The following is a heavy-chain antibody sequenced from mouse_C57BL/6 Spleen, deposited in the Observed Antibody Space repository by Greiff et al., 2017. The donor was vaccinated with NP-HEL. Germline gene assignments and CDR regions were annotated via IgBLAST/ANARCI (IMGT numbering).Heavy chain of an antibody. J-gene: IGHJ2*01. Sequence: QVQLQQSGPELVKPGASVKISCKASGYAFSSSWMNWVKQRPGKGLEWIGRIYPGDGDTNYNGKFKGKATLTADKSSSTAYMQLSSLTSEDSAVYFCARESFTTVVATNWGQGTTLTVSS. D-gene: IGHD1-1*01. V-gene: IGHV1-82*01. CDR1: GYAFSSSW. CDR3: ARESFTTVVATN. CDR2: IYPGDGDT.